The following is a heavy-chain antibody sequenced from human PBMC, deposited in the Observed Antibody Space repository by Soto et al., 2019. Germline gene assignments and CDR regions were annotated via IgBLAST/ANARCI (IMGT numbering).Heavy chain of an antibody. D-gene: IGHD2-2*01. CDR2: INPETGGT. CDR1: GYTFTCYY. Sequence: XSVKVSCKASGYTFTCYYVHWVREAPGQGLEWMGWINPETGGTSYAQKFQGRVTLSRDTSINTAYLELSSLRFDDAAVYFCARERYQVISDGMDVWGQGTTVTVSS. J-gene: IGHJ6*02. V-gene: IGHV1-2*02. CDR3: ARERYQVISDGMDV.